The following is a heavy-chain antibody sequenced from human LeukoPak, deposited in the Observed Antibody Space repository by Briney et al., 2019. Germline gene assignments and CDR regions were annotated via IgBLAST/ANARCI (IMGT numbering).Heavy chain of an antibody. CDR3: AKDWIQFNRVFDCFDS. Sequence: PGGSLRLSCATSGFTFETNAMSWVRQAPGKGLKWVATIGNTETFYADSGTGRFTISRDNSKNTVNLQMNRLRVEDTAIYYCAKDWIQFNRVFDCFDSWGQGTLVTVSS. D-gene: IGHD5-18*01. CDR1: GFTFETNA. J-gene: IGHJ4*02. CDR2: IGNTET. V-gene: IGHV3-23*01.